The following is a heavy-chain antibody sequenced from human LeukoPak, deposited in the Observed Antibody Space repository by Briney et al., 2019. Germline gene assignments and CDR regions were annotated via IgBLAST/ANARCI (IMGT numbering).Heavy chain of an antibody. V-gene: IGHV4-59*08. CDR3: ARHSGAGTGFVY. Sequence: PSETLSLTCTVSGGSTSSYYWSWIRQPPGKGLEWIGYIYYSGSTNYNPSLKSRLTISIDTSKNQFSLKLSSVTAADTAVYYCARHSGAGTGFVYWCQGTLVTVSS. CDR2: IYYSGST. D-gene: IGHD6-19*01. CDR1: GGSTSSYY. J-gene: IGHJ4*02.